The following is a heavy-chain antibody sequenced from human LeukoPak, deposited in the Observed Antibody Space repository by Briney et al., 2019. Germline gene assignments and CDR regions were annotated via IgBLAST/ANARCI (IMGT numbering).Heavy chain of an antibody. V-gene: IGHV1-2*02. D-gene: IGHD6-13*01. CDR1: GYTSTGYY. CDR2: IGPNNGGT. CDR3: AKDSPEETAGIIQQ. J-gene: IGHJ1*01. Sequence: ASVKVSCKASGYTSTGYYIHWVRQAPGQGLEWMGWIGPNNGGTNYARKFQGRVTMTRDTSISTAYMDLNNLTSDDTAVYYCAKDSPEETAGIIQQWGQGTLVTVSS.